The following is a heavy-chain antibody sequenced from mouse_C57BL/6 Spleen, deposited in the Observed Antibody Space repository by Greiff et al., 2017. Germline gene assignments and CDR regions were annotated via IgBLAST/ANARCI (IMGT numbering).Heavy chain of an antibody. CDR2: IDPSDSYT. Sequence: QVQLQQPGAELVMPGASVKLSCTASGYTFTSYWMPWVQQRPGQGLEWIGEIDPSDSYTNYNQKFKGRSTLTVDKSARTAYMQLSSLTSEDSAVYYWARRGNYSNYGYFDYWGQGTTLTVSS. J-gene: IGHJ2*01. CDR1: GYTFTSYW. D-gene: IGHD2-5*01. CDR3: ARRGNYSNYGYFDY. V-gene: IGHV1-69*01.